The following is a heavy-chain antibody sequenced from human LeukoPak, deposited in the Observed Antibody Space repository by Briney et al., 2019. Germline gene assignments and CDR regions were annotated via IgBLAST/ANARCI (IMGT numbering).Heavy chain of an antibody. D-gene: IGHD3-3*01. CDR1: GGSISSGGYY. J-gene: IGHJ4*02. Sequence: PSETLSLTCTVSGGSISSGGYYWSWIRQHPGKGLEWIGYIYYSGSTYYNPSLKSRVTISVDTSKNQFSLKLSSVTAADTAVYYCARVYYDFWSGYSYYSDYWGQGTLVTVSS. V-gene: IGHV4-31*03. CDR2: IYYSGST. CDR3: ARVYYDFWSGYSYYSDY.